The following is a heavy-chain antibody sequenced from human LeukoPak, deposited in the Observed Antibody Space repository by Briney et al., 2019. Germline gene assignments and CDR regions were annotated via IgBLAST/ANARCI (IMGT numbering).Heavy chain of an antibody. D-gene: IGHD1-26*01. Sequence: PGGSLRLSCSVAGFTFSAHTMHWVRQAPGKGLEYVSSVGAGGRSTFYADSVKGRFTVSRDSSKSTLYLQMRSLRPEDTAVYYCVKDLSETYSFDYWGQGTLVTVSS. CDR2: VGAGGRST. V-gene: IGHV3-64D*06. J-gene: IGHJ4*02. CDR1: GFTFSAHT. CDR3: VKDLSETYSFDY.